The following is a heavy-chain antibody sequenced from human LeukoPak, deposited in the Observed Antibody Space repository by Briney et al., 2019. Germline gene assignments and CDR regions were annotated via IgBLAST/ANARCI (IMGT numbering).Heavy chain of an antibody. CDR2: IYYSGST. J-gene: IGHJ6*02. Sequence: PSETLSLTCTVSGGSISSGGYYWSWIRQHPGKGLEWIGYIYYSGSTYYNPSLKSRVTISVDTSKNQFSLKLSSVTAADTAVYYCARDGEWLVRGMDVRGQGTTVTVSS. V-gene: IGHV4-31*03. CDR3: ARDGEWLVRGMDV. CDR1: GGSISSGGYY. D-gene: IGHD6-19*01.